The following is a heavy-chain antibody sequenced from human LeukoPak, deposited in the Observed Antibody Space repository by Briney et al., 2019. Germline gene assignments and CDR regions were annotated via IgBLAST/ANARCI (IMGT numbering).Heavy chain of an antibody. CDR3: ARETGSAVGSTDFDY. CDR2: ISYDGSNK. CDR1: GFIFSSYA. D-gene: IGHD4-17*01. J-gene: IGHJ4*02. Sequence: GGSLRLSCAASGFIFSSYAMHWVRQAPGKGLEWVAVISYDGSNKYHADSVKGRFTVSRDNSKNTLYLQMNSLRAEDTAVYYCARETGSAVGSTDFDYWGQGTLVTVSS. V-gene: IGHV3-30-3*01.